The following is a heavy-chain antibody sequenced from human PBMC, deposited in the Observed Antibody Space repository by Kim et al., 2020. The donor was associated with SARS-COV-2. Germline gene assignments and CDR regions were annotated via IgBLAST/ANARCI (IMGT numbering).Heavy chain of an antibody. J-gene: IGHJ6*02. CDR3: AKFPVVTAKYYYYNMDV. Sequence: GGSLRLSCEASGFTFDHFAMSWVRQAPGKGLEWVSGISGSGITTDYADSVKGRFSISRDNSKNTMYLQMNSLRADDAAVYYCAKFPVVTAKYYYYNMDVWGQGTTVTVSS. CDR2: ISGSGITT. V-gene: IGHV3-23*01. CDR1: GFTFDHFA. D-gene: IGHD2-21*02.